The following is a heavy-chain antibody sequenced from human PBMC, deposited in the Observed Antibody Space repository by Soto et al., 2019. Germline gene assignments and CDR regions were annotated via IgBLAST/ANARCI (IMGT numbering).Heavy chain of an antibody. J-gene: IGHJ5*02. CDR3: ARDGVRYCSGGSWHRWYGP. D-gene: IGHD2-15*01. V-gene: IGHV1-18*04. Sequence: ASVKVSCKASGYTFTSYGISWVRQAPGQGLEWMGWISAYNGNTNYAQKLQGRVTMTTDTSTSTAYMELRSLRSDDTAVYYCARDGVRYCSGGSWHRWYGPWGQGNMVTVSS. CDR1: GYTFTSYG. CDR2: ISAYNGNT.